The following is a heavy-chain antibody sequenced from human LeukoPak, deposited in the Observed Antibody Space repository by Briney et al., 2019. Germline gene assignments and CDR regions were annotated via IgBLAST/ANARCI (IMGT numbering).Heavy chain of an antibody. D-gene: IGHD6-13*01. CDR3: ATGIAAAAHYYFDY. J-gene: IGHJ4*02. V-gene: IGHV4-39*07. Sequence: SETLSLTCTVSGGSISSSSYYWGWVRQPPGKGLEWIGEIHHSGRTNYNPPLKSRVTISVDTSKNQFSLKLSSVTAADTAVYYCATGIAAAAHYYFDYWGQGTLVTVSS. CDR1: GGSISSSSYY. CDR2: IHHSGRT.